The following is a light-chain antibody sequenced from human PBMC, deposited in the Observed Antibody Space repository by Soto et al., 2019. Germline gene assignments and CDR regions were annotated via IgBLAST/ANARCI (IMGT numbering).Light chain of an antibody. J-gene: IGLJ2*01. CDR2: DVS. CDR1: SSDIGAYNF. V-gene: IGLV2-14*01. Sequence: QSALTQPASVSGSPGQSITISCTGTSSDIGAYNFISWYQQHPGKAPKLMICDVSNRPSGVSNRFSGSKSGNTASLTISGLQAEEEADYYCSAYTTGSSRIFGGGTKLTVL. CDR3: SAYTTGSSRI.